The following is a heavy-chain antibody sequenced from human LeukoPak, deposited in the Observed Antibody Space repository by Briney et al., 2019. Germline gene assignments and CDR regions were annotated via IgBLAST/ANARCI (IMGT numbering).Heavy chain of an antibody. Sequence: PSETLSLTCAVYGGSFSGYYCSWIRQPPGKGLEWVGEINHRGSTNYNPSLRSRVTISVDTSKNQFSLKLSSVTAADTAVYYCARGLDDREYYYYYYMDVWGKGTTVTVS. J-gene: IGHJ6*03. D-gene: IGHD3-9*01. CDR1: GGSFSGYY. V-gene: IGHV4-34*01. CDR2: INHRGST. CDR3: ARGLDDREYYYYYYMDV.